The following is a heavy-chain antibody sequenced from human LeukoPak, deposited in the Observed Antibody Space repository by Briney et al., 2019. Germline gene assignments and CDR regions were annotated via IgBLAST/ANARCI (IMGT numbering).Heavy chain of an antibody. CDR3: ARDYGDPYYFDY. CDR1: GFTFSSYC. CDR2: INSSRSYI. Sequence: GGSLRLSCAASGFTFSSYCMNWVRQAPGKGLEWVSSINSSRSYIYYADSVKGRFTISRDNAKNSLYLQMNSLRAEDTAVYYCARDYGDPYYFDYWGQGTLVTVSS. V-gene: IGHV3-21*01. D-gene: IGHD4-17*01. J-gene: IGHJ4*02.